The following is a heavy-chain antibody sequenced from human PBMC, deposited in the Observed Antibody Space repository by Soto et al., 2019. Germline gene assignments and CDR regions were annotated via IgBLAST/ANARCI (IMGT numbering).Heavy chain of an antibody. V-gene: IGHV1-69-2*01. CDR3: AYGSGSYLHYFEY. CDR2: VDPEESET. Sequence: AAVKVSCKVSGYTFTDHYVHWVQQAPGKGLEWLDLVDPEESETIYAEKFQGRVTITADTSTDTAYMELRSLRSEDTGVYYCAYGSGSYLHYFEYWGQGTLVTVSS. D-gene: IGHD3-10*01. J-gene: IGHJ4*02. CDR1: GYTFTDHY.